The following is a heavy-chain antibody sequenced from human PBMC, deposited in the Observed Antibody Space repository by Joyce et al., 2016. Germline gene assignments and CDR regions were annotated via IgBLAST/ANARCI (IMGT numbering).Heavy chain of an antibody. CDR2: INPNSGGT. Sequence: QVQLVQSGAEVKKTGASVKVSCKASGYSFRGYYIHWVRQAPGQGLEWMGWINPNSGGTNDAQMFQGWVTMTRDTSISTACMELSSLRSDDTAVYYCARGSATIYRNAMDVWGQGTTVTVSS. CDR3: ARGSATIYRNAMDV. J-gene: IGHJ6*02. D-gene: IGHD5-12*01. CDR1: GYSFRGYY. V-gene: IGHV1-2*04.